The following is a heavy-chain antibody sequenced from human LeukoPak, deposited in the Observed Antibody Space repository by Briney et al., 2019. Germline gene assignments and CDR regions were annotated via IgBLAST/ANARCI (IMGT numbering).Heavy chain of an antibody. J-gene: IGHJ4*02. D-gene: IGHD2-2*01. CDR1: GFTFSSYS. CDR2: ISSSSSYI. CDR3: ARALENLGYCSSTSCYPLD. Sequence: PGGSLRLSCAASGFTFSSYSMNWVRQAPGKGLEWVSSISSSSSYIYYADSVKGRFTISRDNAKNSLYLQMNSLRAEDTAVYYCARALENLGYCSSTSCYPLDWGQGTLVTVSS. V-gene: IGHV3-21*01.